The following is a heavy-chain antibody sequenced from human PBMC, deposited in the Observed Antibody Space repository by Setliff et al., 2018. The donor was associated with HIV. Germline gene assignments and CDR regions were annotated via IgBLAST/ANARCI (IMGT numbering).Heavy chain of an antibody. D-gene: IGHD5-18*01. V-gene: IGHV4-39*01. CDR3: ARTRGYTYGYIDS. CDR2: IYYSGST. CDR1: GDSTSSSSSY. J-gene: IGHJ4*02. Sequence: SETLSLTCTVSGDSTSSSSSYWGWIRQPPGKGLEWIGSIYYSGSTYYNPSLKSRDTISVDTSKNQFSLKLNSVTAADTAVYYCARTRGYTYGYIDSWAQGTLVTVSS.